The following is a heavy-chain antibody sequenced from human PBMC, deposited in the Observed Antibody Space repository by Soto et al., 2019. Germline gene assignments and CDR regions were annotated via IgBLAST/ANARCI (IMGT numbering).Heavy chain of an antibody. CDR1: GYTFTIYD. J-gene: IGHJ5*01. D-gene: IGHD4-4*01. CDR3: AITSVSNYNWFDF. Sequence: QVQLVQSGAEVKKPGASVKVSCKASGYTFTIYDVSWVRQAPGQGLEWMGWISPDNGNIKYAQKVQDRITMTTDTSTSIGYMELRSLRSDDTAVYYCAITSVSNYNWFDFWGQGSLVTVSS. V-gene: IGHV1-18*01. CDR2: ISPDNGNI.